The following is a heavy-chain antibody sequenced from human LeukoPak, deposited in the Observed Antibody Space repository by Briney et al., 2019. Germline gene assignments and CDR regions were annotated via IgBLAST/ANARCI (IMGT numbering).Heavy chain of an antibody. V-gene: IGHV4-39*01. CDR3: TRRASGSGGTQAGMDV. J-gene: IGHJ6*02. CDR1: GGFIRSDFHY. Sequence: SETLSLTCTVSGGFIRSDFHYWDWIRQPPGKGLEWIGSILYTGGSWVKPSLKSRASISVDTSRNQFSLTLHSVNAIDTALYYCTRRASGSGGTQAGMDVWGQGTTVTVSS. CDR2: ILYTGGS. D-gene: IGHD2-15*01.